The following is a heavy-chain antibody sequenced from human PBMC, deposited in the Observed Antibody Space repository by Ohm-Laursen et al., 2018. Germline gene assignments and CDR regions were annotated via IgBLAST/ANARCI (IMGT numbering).Heavy chain of an antibody. Sequence: GSLRLSCSASGFTFSSYEMNWVRQAPGKGLEWVSYISSSGSTIHYADSVKGRFTISRDNSKNTLYLQMNSLRAEDTAVYYCAKDLYSGSYYDYWGQGALVTVSS. V-gene: IGHV3-48*03. D-gene: IGHD1-26*01. J-gene: IGHJ4*02. CDR1: GFTFSSYE. CDR3: AKDLYSGSYYDY. CDR2: ISSSGSTI.